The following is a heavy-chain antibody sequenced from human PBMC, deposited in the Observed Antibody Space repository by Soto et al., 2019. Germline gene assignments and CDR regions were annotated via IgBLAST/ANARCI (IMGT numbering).Heavy chain of an antibody. V-gene: IGHV5-10-1*01. CDR1: QYRIVDDW. Sequence: PAQLLEISCKWAQYRIVDDWNSGVRGKPVDGGGWMGRIDPSDSQTYYSPSFRGHVTISVTKSITTVFLQWSSLRASDTAMYYCARQISDYDTGPNFQYYFDSWGQGTPVTVSS. J-gene: IGHJ4*02. CDR2: IDPSDSQT. CDR3: ARQISDYDTGPNFQYYFDS. D-gene: IGHD3-22*01.